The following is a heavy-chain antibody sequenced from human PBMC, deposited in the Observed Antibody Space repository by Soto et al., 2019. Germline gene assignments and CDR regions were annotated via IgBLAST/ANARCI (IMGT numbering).Heavy chain of an antibody. J-gene: IGHJ6*02. D-gene: IGHD2-2*01. CDR3: ARYHIGSSSTSYSQTNYYYYGMDV. V-gene: IGHV3-30-3*01. Sequence: GGSLRLSCAASGFTFSSYAMHWVRQAPGKGLEWVAVISYDGSNKYYADSVKGRFTISRDNSKNTLYLQMNSLRAEDTAVYYCARYHIGSSSTSYSQTNYYYYGMDVWGQGTTVTVS. CDR2: ISYDGSNK. CDR1: GFTFSSYA.